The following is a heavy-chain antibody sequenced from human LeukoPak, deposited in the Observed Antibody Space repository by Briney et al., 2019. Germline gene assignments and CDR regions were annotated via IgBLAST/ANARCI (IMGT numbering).Heavy chain of an antibody. Sequence: SETLSLTCTVSGGSISSYYWSWIRQPPGKGLEWIGSIYYSGSTYYNPSLKSRVTISVDTSKNQFSLKLSSVTAADTAVYYCFVSPYSSSHVVSAFDIWGQGTMVTVSS. CDR1: GGSISSYY. CDR3: FVSPYSSSHVVSAFDI. V-gene: IGHV4-59*04. D-gene: IGHD6-6*01. J-gene: IGHJ3*02. CDR2: IYYSGST.